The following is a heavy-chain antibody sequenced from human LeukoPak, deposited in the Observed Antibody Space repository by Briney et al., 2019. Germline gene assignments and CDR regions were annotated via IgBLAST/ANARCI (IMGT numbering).Heavy chain of an antibody. Sequence: PSETLSLTCTVSGYSISSGYYWGWIRQPPGKGLEWIGSIYHSGSTYYNPSLKRRVTISVDTSKNQFSLKLSSVTAADTAVYYCARGEGTYYDILTGYHDAFDIWGQGTMVTVSS. CDR3: ARGEGTYYDILTGYHDAFDI. CDR2: IYHSGST. J-gene: IGHJ3*02. CDR1: GYSISSGYY. D-gene: IGHD3-9*01. V-gene: IGHV4-38-2*02.